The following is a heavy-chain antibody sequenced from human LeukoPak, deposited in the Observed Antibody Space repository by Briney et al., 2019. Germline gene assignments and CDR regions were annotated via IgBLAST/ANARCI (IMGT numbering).Heavy chain of an antibody. CDR3: ARGGARGSSAFDV. CDR2: IYYSGST. V-gene: IGHV4-59*02. D-gene: IGHD3-10*01. Sequence: SETLSLTCTVSGDSVNDYYWNWIRQPPGEGLEWIGYIYYSGSTDYNPSLKSRVTMSVDTSKNQFSLKLNSVTAADTAVYYCARGGARGSSAFDVWGQGTMVIVSA. CDR1: GDSVNDYY. J-gene: IGHJ3*01.